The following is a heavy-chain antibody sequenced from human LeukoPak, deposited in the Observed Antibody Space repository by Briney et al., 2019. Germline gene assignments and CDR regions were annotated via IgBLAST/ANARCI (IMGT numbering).Heavy chain of an antibody. CDR1: GASISSSSYY. D-gene: IGHD1/OR15-1a*01. CDR3: ARQCIAGTIDAFDI. J-gene: IGHJ3*02. Sequence: SETLSLTCTVSGASISSSSYYWGWIRPPPGMGLEWIGSIYYSGNAYYNPSLKSRVTISVDTSKNQFSLRLTSVTAADTAVYYCARQCIAGTIDAFDIWGQGTMVTVSS. CDR2: IYYSGNA. V-gene: IGHV4-39*01.